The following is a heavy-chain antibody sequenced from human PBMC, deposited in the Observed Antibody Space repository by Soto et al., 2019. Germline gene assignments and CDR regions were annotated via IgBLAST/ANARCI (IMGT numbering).Heavy chain of an antibody. CDR3: ARDLAKWTVTTSFDY. D-gene: IGHD4-17*01. CDR2: ISYDGSNK. CDR1: GFTFSSYA. V-gene: IGHV3-30-3*01. J-gene: IGHJ4*02. Sequence: QVQLVESGGGVVQPGRSLRLSCAASGFTFSSYAMHWVRQAPGKGLEWVAVISYDGSNKYYADSVKGRFTISRDNSKNTLYLQMNSLRAEDTAVYYCARDLAKWTVTTSFDYWGQGTLVTVSS.